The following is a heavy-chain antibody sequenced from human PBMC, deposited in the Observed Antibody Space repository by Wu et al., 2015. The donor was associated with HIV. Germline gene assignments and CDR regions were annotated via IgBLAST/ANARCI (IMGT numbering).Heavy chain of an antibody. CDR3: ARDGGSSWYGSNSYFDY. CDR2: ISVYNDNT. J-gene: IGHJ4*02. CDR1: GYTFSSYT. D-gene: IGHD6-13*01. V-gene: IGHV1-18*01. Sequence: QVQLVQSGAEVKKPGASVRVSCRASGYTFSSYTISWVRQAPGQGLEWMGWISVYNDNTNYAQRFQGRVTMTADTSTSTAHMELRSLKSDDTAVYYCARDGGSSWYGSNSYFDYWGQGTLVTVSS.